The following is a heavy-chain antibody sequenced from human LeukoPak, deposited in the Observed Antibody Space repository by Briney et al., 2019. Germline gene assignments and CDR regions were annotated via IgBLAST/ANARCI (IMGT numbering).Heavy chain of an antibody. Sequence: GGSLRLSCAASGFTFSSHSMNWVRQAPGKGLEWVSYIISSSSTIYYADSVKGRFTISRDNAKNSLYLQMNSLRADDTGVYYCARAVGHGSGSPRMDVWGNGTTVTVSS. CDR2: IISSSSTI. CDR3: ARAVGHGSGSPRMDV. V-gene: IGHV3-48*01. CDR1: GFTFSSHS. D-gene: IGHD3-10*01. J-gene: IGHJ6*04.